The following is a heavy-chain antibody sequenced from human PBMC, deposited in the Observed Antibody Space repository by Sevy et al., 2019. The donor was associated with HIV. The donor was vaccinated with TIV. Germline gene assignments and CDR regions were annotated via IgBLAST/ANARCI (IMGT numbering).Heavy chain of an antibody. V-gene: IGHV3-11*04. J-gene: IGHJ4*02. Sequence: GGSLRLSCRGSGFSFSDFYMSWIRQAPGKGLEWVSHITGSGFTIYQADSVKGRFATSRDNAKNSLFLQMNSLRVEDTGVYYCARDSAMTKDSWGQGTLVTVSS. D-gene: IGHD4-17*01. CDR3: ARDSAMTKDS. CDR2: ITGSGFTI. CDR1: GFSFSDFY.